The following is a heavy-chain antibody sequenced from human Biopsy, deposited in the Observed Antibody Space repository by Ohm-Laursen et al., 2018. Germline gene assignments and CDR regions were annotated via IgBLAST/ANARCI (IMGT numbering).Heavy chain of an antibody. CDR3: TRGGYYYDSLAYYYWFDP. D-gene: IGHD3-22*01. Sequence: SVKVSCKASGYTFTGYHVHWVRQAPGQGLEWMGWINAKTGDTNYAQKFQGRVTMTRDRSISTAYVDLSSLRSDDTAVYYCTRGGYYYDSLAYYYWFDPWGQGTLVTVSS. CDR1: GYTFTGYH. CDR2: INAKTGDT. V-gene: IGHV1-2*02. J-gene: IGHJ5*02.